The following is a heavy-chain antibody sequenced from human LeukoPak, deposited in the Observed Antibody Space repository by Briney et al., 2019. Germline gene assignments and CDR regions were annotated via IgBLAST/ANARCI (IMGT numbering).Heavy chain of an antibody. Sequence: GGLRLSCAASGFTFRSYEMNWVRHTPGRGLEWVSHISGGGESTVYPDAVKGRFTISRDSAKNSLYLQMNSLRVEDTGIYYCARRSGRRYEYWGQGVLVTVSP. CDR1: GFTFRSYE. V-gene: IGHV3-48*03. CDR3: ARRSGRRYEY. D-gene: IGHD5-24*01. CDR2: ISGGGEST. J-gene: IGHJ4*02.